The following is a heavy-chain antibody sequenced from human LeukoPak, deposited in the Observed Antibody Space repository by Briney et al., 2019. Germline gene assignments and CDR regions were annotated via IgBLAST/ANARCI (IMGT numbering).Heavy chain of an antibody. J-gene: IGHJ4*02. CDR3: ARDRYYYDSSGYLFDY. CDR1: GESTRSYY. CDR2: IYTSGST. V-gene: IGHV4-4*07. D-gene: IGHD3-22*01. Sequence: SETLSLTCTVSGESTRSYYWSWIRQPAGKGLEWIGRIYTSGSTNYNPSLKSRVTMSVDTSKNQFSLKLSSVTAADTAVYYCARDRYYYDSSGYLFDYWGQGTLVTVSS.